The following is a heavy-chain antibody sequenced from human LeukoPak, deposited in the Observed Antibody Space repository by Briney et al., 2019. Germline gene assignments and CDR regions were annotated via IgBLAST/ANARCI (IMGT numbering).Heavy chain of an antibody. J-gene: IGHJ6*02. CDR2: IYYSGST. V-gene: IGHV4-30-4*01. CDR3: ARVVGDTAMVTDYYYGMDV. CDR1: GGSISSGDYY. Sequence: PSQTLSLTCTVSGGSISSGDYYWSWIRQPPGKGLEWIGYIYYSGSTYYNPSLKSRVTISVDTSKNQFSLKLSSVTAADTAVYYCARVVGDTAMVTDYYYGMDVWGQGTTVTVSS. D-gene: IGHD5-18*01.